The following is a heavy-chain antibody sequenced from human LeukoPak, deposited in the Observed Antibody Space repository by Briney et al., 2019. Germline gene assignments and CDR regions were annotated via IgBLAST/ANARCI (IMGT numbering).Heavy chain of an antibody. CDR2: ISGSGTTI. CDR3: ANLYDSVGYYIA. Sequence: GGSLRLSCAASGVTLSTYALSWVRQAPGKGLEWVSAISGSGTTIYYADSVKGRFTISRDNSKNTLYLQMNSLRAEDTAVYYCANLYDSVGYYIAWGQGALVTVSS. J-gene: IGHJ5*02. V-gene: IGHV3-23*01. CDR1: GVTLSTYA. D-gene: IGHD3-22*01.